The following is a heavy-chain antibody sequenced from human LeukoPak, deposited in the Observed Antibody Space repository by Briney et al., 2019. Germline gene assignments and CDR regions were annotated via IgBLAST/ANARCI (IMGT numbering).Heavy chain of an antibody. CDR2: INHYGST. V-gene: IGHV4-34*01. D-gene: IGHD5-18*01. Sequence: SETLSLTCAVYGGSFSGYYWNWICQPPGKGLEWIGEINHYGSTKYSPSLKSRVTISGDTSKNQFSLRLNSVTAADTAVYYCARAYRAHQTFHSYHFFDFWGRGTLVTVSS. J-gene: IGHJ4*02. CDR3: ARAYRAHQTFHSYHFFDF. CDR1: GGSFSGYY.